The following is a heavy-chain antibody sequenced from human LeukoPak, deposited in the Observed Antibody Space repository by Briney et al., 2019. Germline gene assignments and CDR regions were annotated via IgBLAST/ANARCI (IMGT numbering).Heavy chain of an antibody. CDR2: IKPDGGEK. Sequence: HPGGSLRLSCAASGFTFNNYWMSWVRQAPGKGLEWVANIKPDGGEKYYADSVKGRFTISRDNAKNSMYLQMNSLRADDTAVYYCARDHTGYEYGSFTYHYQYMDVWGKGTTVTVSS. J-gene: IGHJ6*03. D-gene: IGHD5-12*01. CDR1: GFTFNNYW. V-gene: IGHV3-7*01. CDR3: ARDHTGYEYGSFTYHYQYMDV.